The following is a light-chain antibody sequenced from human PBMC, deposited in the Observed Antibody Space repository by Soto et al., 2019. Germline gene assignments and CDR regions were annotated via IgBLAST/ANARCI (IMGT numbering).Light chain of an antibody. CDR1: ETISTN. CDR3: QQYSNCPPALT. V-gene: IGKV3-15*01. Sequence: EIVLTQSPATLSVSPGERATLSCRATETISTNLAWFQRKPGQPPRLLIYGSSTRATGVTDRFSGSGSGTEFTLILNSLQCEDVALYYCQQYSNCPPALTFGQETRLEI. CDR2: GSS. J-gene: IGKJ5*01.